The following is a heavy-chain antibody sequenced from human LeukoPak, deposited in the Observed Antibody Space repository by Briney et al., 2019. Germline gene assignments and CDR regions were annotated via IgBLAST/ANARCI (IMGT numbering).Heavy chain of an antibody. Sequence: AMXWVRQAPGKGLAWVSAISGSGGSTYYADSVKGRFTISRDNSKNTLYLQMSSLRVEDTAVYYCAKQRGSGYYYSWFDPWGQGTLVTVSS. D-gene: IGHD3-22*01. CDR2: ISGSGGST. CDR3: AKQRGSGYYYSWFDP. CDR1: A. J-gene: IGHJ5*02. V-gene: IGHV3-23*01.